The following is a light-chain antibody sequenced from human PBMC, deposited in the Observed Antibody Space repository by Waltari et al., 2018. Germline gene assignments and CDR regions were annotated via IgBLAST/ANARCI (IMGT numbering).Light chain of an antibody. J-gene: IGLJ2*01. CDR2: ENN. V-gene: IGLV1-51*02. CDR1: SPNIGTDY. CDR3: GTWDTSLSALI. Sequence: QSVLTQPPSVSAAPGQRVTLSCSGHSPNIGTDYVTWYQQLPGTAPKLFIYENNKRPSGIPDRFSGSKSGTSATLGITGLQTGDEADYYCGTWDTSLSALIFGGGTKLTVL.